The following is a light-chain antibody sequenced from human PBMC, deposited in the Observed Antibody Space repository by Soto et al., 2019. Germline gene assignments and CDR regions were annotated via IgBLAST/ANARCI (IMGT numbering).Light chain of an antibody. Sequence: QSVLTQSSSASASLGSSVKLTCTLSSGHSSYIIAWHQQQPGKAPRHLMKLEGSGNYNKGSGVPDRFSGSSSGADRYLTISNLQFEDEADYYCETWDSNSVVFGGGTKLTVL. CDR3: ETWDSNSVV. CDR2: LEGSGNY. CDR1: SGHSSYI. V-gene: IGLV4-60*02. J-gene: IGLJ2*01.